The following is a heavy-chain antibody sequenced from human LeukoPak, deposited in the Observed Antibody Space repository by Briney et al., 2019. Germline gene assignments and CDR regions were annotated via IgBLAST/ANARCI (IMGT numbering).Heavy chain of an antibody. CDR3: ASATNGVYWYFDL. D-gene: IGHD2-8*01. V-gene: IGHV3-23*01. J-gene: IGHJ2*01. CDR2: ISGSGGST. CDR1: GFTFSSYA. Sequence: GGSLRLSCAASGFTFSSYAMSWVRQAPGKGLEWVSAISGSGGSTYYADSVKGRFTISRDNSKNTLSLQMDSLRADDTAVYFCASATNGVYWYFDLRGRGTLVTVSS.